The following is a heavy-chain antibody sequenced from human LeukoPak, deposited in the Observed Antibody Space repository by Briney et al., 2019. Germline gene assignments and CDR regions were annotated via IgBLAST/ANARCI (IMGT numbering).Heavy chain of an antibody. CDR2: INPNSGGT. D-gene: IGHD3-10*01. CDR3: ARYSMVRGVGD. Sequence: ASVKVSCKASGFTFSGYYMHWVRQVLGQGLEWMGWINPNSGGTNYAQKFQGRVTMTRDTSISTAYMELSRLRSDDTAVYYCARYSMVRGVGDWGQGTLVTVSS. CDR1: GFTFSGYY. V-gene: IGHV1-2*02. J-gene: IGHJ4*02.